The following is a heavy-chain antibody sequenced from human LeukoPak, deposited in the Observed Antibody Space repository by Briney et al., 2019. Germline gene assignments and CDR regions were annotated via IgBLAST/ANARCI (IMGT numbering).Heavy chain of an antibody. J-gene: IGHJ4*02. CDR2: ISAYDGET. Sequence: ASVKVSCKASGYSFTSYGISWVREAPGRGLEWVGYISAYDGETRYAQKFQGRVTLTTDTSTGKVDMEMRRLRSDDTAVYYCARGGKNYFDFWGQGTLVTVSS. D-gene: IGHD1-26*01. V-gene: IGHV1-18*01. CDR1: GYSFTSYG. CDR3: ARGGKNYFDF.